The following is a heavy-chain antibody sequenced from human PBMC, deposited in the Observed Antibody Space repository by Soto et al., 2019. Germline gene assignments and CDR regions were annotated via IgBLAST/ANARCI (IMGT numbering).Heavy chain of an antibody. CDR3: ARIGYSSGWWDKDY. V-gene: IGHV4-39*01. Sequence: SETLSLTCTVSGGSISSSSYYWGWIRQPPGKGLEWIGSIYYSGSTYYNPSLKSRVTISVDTSKNQFSLKLSSVTAADTAVYYCARIGYSSGWWDKDYWGQGTLVTVSS. J-gene: IGHJ4*02. CDR2: IYYSGST. CDR1: GGSISSSSYY. D-gene: IGHD6-19*01.